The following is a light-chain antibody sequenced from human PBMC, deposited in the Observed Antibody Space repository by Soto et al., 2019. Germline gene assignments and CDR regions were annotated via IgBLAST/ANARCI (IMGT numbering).Light chain of an antibody. CDR3: QKSRA. CDR2: DAS. Sequence: DIQMTQSPSSLSASVGDRVTITCRASQSITTYLNWYQQKPGKAPKLLIYDASSLESGVPSRFSGSGSGTDFTLTISSLQPEDFATYYWQKSRAVGQGTKGDSK. J-gene: IGKJ1*01. V-gene: IGKV1-39*01. CDR1: QSITTY.